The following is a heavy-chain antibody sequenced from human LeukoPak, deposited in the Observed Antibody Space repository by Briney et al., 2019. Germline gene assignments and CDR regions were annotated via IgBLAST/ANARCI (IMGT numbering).Heavy chain of an antibody. CDR2: INPNSGGT. Sequence: ASVKVSCKASGYTFTSYAMNWVRQAPGQGLEWMGWINPNSGGTNYAQKFQGRVTMTRDTSISTAYMELSRLRSDDTAVYYCARVDYYDSSGYYYGGVDYWGQGTLVTVSS. V-gene: IGHV1-2*02. CDR3: ARVDYYDSSGYYYGGVDY. D-gene: IGHD3-22*01. J-gene: IGHJ4*02. CDR1: GYTFTSYA.